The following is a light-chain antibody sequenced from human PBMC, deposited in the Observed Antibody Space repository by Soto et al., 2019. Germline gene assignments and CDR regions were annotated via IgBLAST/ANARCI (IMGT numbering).Light chain of an antibody. CDR3: KHCISWPLT. CDR2: EAS. Sequence: EILLSQSPATLSLSPGERATVSCRASQSVSRYLAWYQQKPGQAPRLLISEASNRATGIPARFSGSGSGTDFTLTISSLEAEDFAVYYCKHCISWPLTFGGGTKVEIK. V-gene: IGKV3-11*01. J-gene: IGKJ4*01. CDR1: QSVSRY.